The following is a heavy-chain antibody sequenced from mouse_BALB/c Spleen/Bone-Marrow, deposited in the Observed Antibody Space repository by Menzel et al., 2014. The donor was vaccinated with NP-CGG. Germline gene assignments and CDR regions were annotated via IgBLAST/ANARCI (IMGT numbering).Heavy chain of an antibody. CDR3: AKSMGGDLFDY. CDR1: GSTFTDYY. J-gene: IGHJ2*01. Sequence: EERLVEPGGGLGQPRGSWTLPCATFGSTFTDYYMNWVRQLPGKACEWLGFIRNKAYGYTTEYSASVMGRFTISRDNSQSILFLKMNSLRAEDSATYYCAKSMGGDLFDYWGQGTTLTVSS. D-gene: IGHD2-10*02. V-gene: IGHV7-3*02. CDR2: IRNKAYGYTT.